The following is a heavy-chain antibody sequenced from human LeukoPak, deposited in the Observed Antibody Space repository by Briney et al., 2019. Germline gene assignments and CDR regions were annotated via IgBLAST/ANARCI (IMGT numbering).Heavy chain of an antibody. D-gene: IGHD4-17*01. CDR1: GGSFSGYY. CDR3: ARCAVLRTRWFDP. Sequence: SETLSLTCAVYGGSFSGYYWSWIRQPPGKGLEWIGEINHSGSTNYNPSLKSRVTISVDTSKNQFSLKLSSVTAADTAVYYCARCAVLRTRWFDPWGQGTLVTVSS. J-gene: IGHJ5*02. V-gene: IGHV4-34*01. CDR2: INHSGST.